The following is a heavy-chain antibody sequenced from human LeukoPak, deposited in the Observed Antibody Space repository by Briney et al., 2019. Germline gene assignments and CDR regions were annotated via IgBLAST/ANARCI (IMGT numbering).Heavy chain of an antibody. J-gene: IGHJ6*03. D-gene: IGHD6-13*01. CDR3: ASWGGEARGGIAAAGEYYYYYMDV. CDR2: ISSSSSYI. CDR1: GFTFSSYS. Sequence: GGSLRLSCAASGFTFSSYSMNWVRQAPGKGLEWVSSISSSSSYIYYADSVKGRFTISRDNAKNSLYLQMNSLRAEDTAVYYCASWGGEARGGIAAAGEYYYYYMDVWGKGTTVTISS. V-gene: IGHV3-21*01.